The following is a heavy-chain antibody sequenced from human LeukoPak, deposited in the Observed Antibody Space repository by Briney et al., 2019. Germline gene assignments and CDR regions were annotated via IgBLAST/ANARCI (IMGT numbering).Heavy chain of an antibody. CDR1: GYSITITYW. Sequence: PSETLSLTCAVSGYSITITYWWGWIRQTPGRGLEWIGIVHHSGSTSYSPSLKSRVTISVDTSKNQFSLRLSSVTAADTAVYYCARVGGDDSTGHYSVDYWVEGTLVTVCS. CDR2: VHHSGST. J-gene: IGHJ4*02. D-gene: IGHD3-22*01. CDR3: ARVGGDDSTGHYSVDY. V-gene: IGHV4-38-2*01.